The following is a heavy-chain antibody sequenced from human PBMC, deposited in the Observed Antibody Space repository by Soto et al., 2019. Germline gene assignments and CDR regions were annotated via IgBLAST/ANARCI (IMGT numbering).Heavy chain of an antibody. J-gene: IGHJ6*02. CDR1: GFTFSSYG. CDR3: ARDKQPGNYYYGMDV. Sequence: VGSLRLSCAASGFTFSSYGMHWVRQAPGKGLEWVAVIWYDGSNKYYADSVKGRFTISRDNSKNTLYLQMNSLRAEDTAVYYCARDKQPGNYYYGMDVWGQGTTVTVSS. V-gene: IGHV3-33*01. CDR2: IWYDGSNK. D-gene: IGHD7-27*01.